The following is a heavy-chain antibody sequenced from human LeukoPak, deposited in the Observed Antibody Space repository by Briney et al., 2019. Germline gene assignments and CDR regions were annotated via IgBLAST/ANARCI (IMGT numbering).Heavy chain of an antibody. CDR1: RFTFSSYA. J-gene: IGHJ4*02. Sequence: GGSLRLSCAASRFTFSSYAMSWVRQAPGKGLEWGSAISGSGGVTYYADSVKGRFTISRDNSNNTLYLQMNSLRAEDTAVYYCAKDPDCTSGVCYTFFDYWGQGTLVTVSS. D-gene: IGHD2-8*01. CDR3: AKDPDCTSGVCYTFFDY. V-gene: IGHV3-23*01. CDR2: ISGSGGVT.